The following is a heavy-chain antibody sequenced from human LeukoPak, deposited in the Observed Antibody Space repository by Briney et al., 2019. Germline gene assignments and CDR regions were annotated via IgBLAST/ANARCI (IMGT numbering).Heavy chain of an antibody. D-gene: IGHD3-10*01. CDR2: ISAYNGNT. V-gene: IGHV1-18*01. CDR3: ARGLNYYGSGGYQDY. J-gene: IGHJ4*02. Sequence: ASVKVSCQASGYTFTSYGISWVRQAPGQGLEWMGWISAYNGNTNYAQKLQGRVTMTTDTSTSTAYMELRSLRSDDTAVYYCARGLNYYGSGGYQDYWGQGTLVTVSS. CDR1: GYTFTSYG.